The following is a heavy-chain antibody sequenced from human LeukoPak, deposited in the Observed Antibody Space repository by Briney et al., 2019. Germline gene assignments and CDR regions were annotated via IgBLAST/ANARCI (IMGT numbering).Heavy chain of an antibody. Sequence: SETLSLTCTVSGDSVSSGFFWGWIRQPPGKGLEWIGSVYYSGSTYYNPSLESRVTISIDPSKNQFSLKVGSATAADTAMYYCARDFTRIRGQGWFDPWGQGTLVTVSS. D-gene: IGHD3-10*01. CDR2: VYYSGST. J-gene: IGHJ5*02. CDR1: GDSVSSGFF. CDR3: ARDFTRIRGQGWFDP. V-gene: IGHV4-38-2*02.